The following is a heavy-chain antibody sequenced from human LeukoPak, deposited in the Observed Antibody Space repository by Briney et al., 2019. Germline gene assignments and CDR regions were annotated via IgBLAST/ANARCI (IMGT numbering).Heavy chain of an antibody. V-gene: IGHV3-9*01. CDR1: GFTFDDYA. J-gene: IGHJ4*02. CDR3: AKDMGGHCSGGSCYPGGFFDY. CDR2: ISWNSGSI. Sequence: PGRSLRLSCAASGFTFDDYAMHWVRQAPGKGLEWVSGISWNSGSIGYADSVKGRFTISRDNAKNSLYLQTNSLRAEDTALYYCAKDMGGHCSGGSCYPGGFFDYWGQGTLVTVSS. D-gene: IGHD2-15*01.